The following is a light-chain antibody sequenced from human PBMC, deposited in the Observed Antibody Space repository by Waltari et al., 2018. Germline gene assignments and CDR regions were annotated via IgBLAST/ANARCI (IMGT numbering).Light chain of an antibody. CDR1: QSVDKY. V-gene: IGKV3-11*01. J-gene: IGKJ4*01. Sequence: DIVLTPSPGTLSSAPGETVTLSCRTSQSVDKYLLWYQHKPGQAPRLLIYDASKRATGIPARFSGGGSGTVFTLTISSLEPEDFAVYYCQQRSNWLTFGGGTKVDI. CDR3: QQRSNWLT. CDR2: DAS.